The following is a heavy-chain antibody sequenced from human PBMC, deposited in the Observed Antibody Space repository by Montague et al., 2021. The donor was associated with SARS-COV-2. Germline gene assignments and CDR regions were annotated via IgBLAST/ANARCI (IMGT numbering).Heavy chain of an antibody. CDR3: ARDRLEQLVLFYYDGMDV. Sequence: SRRLSCAASGFSFSSYVMHWVRQAPGKGLEWVAVIWYDGSNTYYADPVKGRFTISRDNSKNTLYLQMSSLRAEDTAVYYCARDRLEQLVLFYYDGMDVWGQGTTVTVSS. CDR1: GFSFSSYV. J-gene: IGHJ6*02. D-gene: IGHD6-6*01. CDR2: IWYDGSNT. V-gene: IGHV3-33*01.